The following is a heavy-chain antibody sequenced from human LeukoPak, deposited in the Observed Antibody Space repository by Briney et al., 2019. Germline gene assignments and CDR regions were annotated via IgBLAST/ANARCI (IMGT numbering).Heavy chain of an antibody. CDR2: IYRSGTT. CDR1: GDSISSTNW. V-gene: IGHV4-4*02. D-gene: IGHD3-10*01. Sequence: KASETLSLTCAVSGDSISSTNWWSWVRQPPGKGLEWIGEIYRSGTTNYNPSLKSRVTISVDTSKNQFSLKLSSVTAADTAVYYCARASLGYYYGSGKVFDPWGQGTLVTVSS. CDR3: ARASLGYYYGSGKVFDP. J-gene: IGHJ5*02.